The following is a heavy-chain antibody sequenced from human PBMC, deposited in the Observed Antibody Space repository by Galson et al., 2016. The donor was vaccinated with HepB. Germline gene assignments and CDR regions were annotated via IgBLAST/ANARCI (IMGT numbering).Heavy chain of an antibody. J-gene: IGHJ4*02. CDR3: VKREVGGGPFED. V-gene: IGHV3-23*01. D-gene: IGHD3-16*01. CDR2: IGSSGRNT. CDR1: GFTFSTYA. Sequence: SLRLSCAASGFTFSTYAMTWARQAPGKGPEWVSTIGSSGRNTYYADSVKGRFTISRDNSKNTLHLQMNSLRAEDTAVYYGVKREVGGGPFEDWGQGNLVTVSS.